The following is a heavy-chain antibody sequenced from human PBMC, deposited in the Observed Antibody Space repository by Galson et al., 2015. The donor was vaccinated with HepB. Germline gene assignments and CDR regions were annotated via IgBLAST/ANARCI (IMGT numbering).Heavy chain of an antibody. J-gene: IGHJ6*02. Sequence: PALVKPTQTLTPTCAFSGFSLNTRGIFMGWFRQPPGKALEWLARFDWDGATYYNTSLKARLTLSKDTSRNQVVLTMANVAPEDTGTYYCGRMRLPNYGVDVWGPGTPVIVSS. V-gene: IGHV2-70*11. CDR1: GFSLNTRGIF. CDR2: FDWDGAT. CDR3: GRMRLPNYGVDV.